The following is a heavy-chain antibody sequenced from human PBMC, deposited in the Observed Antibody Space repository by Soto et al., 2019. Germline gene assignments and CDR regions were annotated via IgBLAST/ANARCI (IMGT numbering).Heavy chain of an antibody. CDR3: ARLAMVRGVTTYGRDV. CDR2: IDPSDSYT. CDR1: GYSFTRYW. J-gene: IGHJ6*02. D-gene: IGHD3-10*01. V-gene: IGHV5-10-1*01. Sequence: GESLKISCKGSGYSFTRYWISWVRQMPGKGLEWMGRIDPSDSYTNYSPSFQGHVTISADKSISTAYLQWSSLKASDTAMYYCARLAMVRGVTTYGRDVWGQGTTVTSP.